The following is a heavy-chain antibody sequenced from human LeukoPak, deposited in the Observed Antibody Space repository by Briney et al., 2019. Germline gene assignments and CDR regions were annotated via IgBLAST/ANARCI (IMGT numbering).Heavy chain of an antibody. J-gene: IGHJ4*02. Sequence: SVKVSCKASGGTFSSYAISWVRQAPGQGLEWMGGIIPIFGTANYAQRFRGRVTMTRDMSTGTVYMELSSLRSEDTAVYYCAREGSSSWQPPVYWGQGTLVTVSS. D-gene: IGHD6-13*01. CDR3: AREGSSSWQPPVY. CDR2: IIPIFGTA. CDR1: GGTFSSYA. V-gene: IGHV1-69*05.